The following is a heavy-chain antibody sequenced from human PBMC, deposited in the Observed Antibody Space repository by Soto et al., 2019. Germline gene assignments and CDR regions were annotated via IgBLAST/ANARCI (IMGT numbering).Heavy chain of an antibody. Sequence: QVQLVQSGAEVKKPGASVKVSCKASGYTFTGYYMHWVRQAPGQGLEWMGWINPNSGGTNYAQKFQGWVTMTRDTSISRAYMGLSRLGSDDTAVYYCARSPGGVVTAMYYFDYWGQGTLVTVSS. CDR1: GYTFTGYY. CDR3: ARSPGGVVTAMYYFDY. D-gene: IGHD2-21*02. J-gene: IGHJ4*02. CDR2: INPNSGGT. V-gene: IGHV1-2*04.